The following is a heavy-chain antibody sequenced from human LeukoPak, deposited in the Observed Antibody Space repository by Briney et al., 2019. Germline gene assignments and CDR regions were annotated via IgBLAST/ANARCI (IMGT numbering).Heavy chain of an antibody. CDR1: GFTFSSYT. J-gene: IGHJ4*02. Sequence: PGGSLRLSCVASGFTFSSYTMNWVRQAPGKGLEWVSGIGGSGRTTYYADSVKGRFTISRDNSKNTLYLEMNSLRVEDTAVYYCAKEGSSTWTYYFDCWGQGILVTVSS. V-gene: IGHV3-23*01. CDR3: AKEGSSTWTYYFDC. D-gene: IGHD2-2*01. CDR2: IGGSGRTT.